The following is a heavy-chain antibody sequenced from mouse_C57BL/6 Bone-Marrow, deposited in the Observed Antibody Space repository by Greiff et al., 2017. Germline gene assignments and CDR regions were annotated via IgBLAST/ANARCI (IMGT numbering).Heavy chain of an antibody. CDR3: ARGDYDYDGFAY. Sequence: QVQLQQPGAELVKPGASVKMSCKASGYTFTSYWITWVKQRPGQGLEWIGDIYPGSGSTNYNEKFKSKATLTVATSSSTAYMQLSSLTSEDSAVYYCARGDYDYDGFAYWGQGTLVTVSA. V-gene: IGHV1-55*01. CDR2: IYPGSGST. D-gene: IGHD2-4*01. CDR1: GYTFTSYW. J-gene: IGHJ3*01.